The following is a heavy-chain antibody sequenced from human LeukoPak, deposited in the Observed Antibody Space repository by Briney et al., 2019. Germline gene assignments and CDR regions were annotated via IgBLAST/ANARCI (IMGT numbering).Heavy chain of an antibody. V-gene: IGHV3-15*01. D-gene: IGHD1-1*01. Sequence: PGGSLRLSCEASGFTFSNVWMNWVRQAPGKGLEWIGRIKTKTDGGTTEYAAPVKGRFTISRDDSKNTVYLQMNSLKTEDTALYYCVTRVKPTGDYWGQGTLVTVSS. CDR1: GFTFSNVW. CDR3: VTRVKPTGDY. J-gene: IGHJ4*02. CDR2: IKTKTDGGTT.